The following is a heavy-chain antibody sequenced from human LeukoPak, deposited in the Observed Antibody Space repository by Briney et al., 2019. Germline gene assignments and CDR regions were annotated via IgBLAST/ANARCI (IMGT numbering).Heavy chain of an antibody. J-gene: IGHJ4*02. V-gene: IGHV3-30*04. CDR1: GFTLSSYA. CDR3: ARDGITMRILEY. D-gene: IGHD3-10*01. CDR2: ISYDGSNK. Sequence: GGSLRLSCAASGFTLSSYAMHWVRQAPGKGLEWGAVISYDGSNKYYADSVKGRFTISRDNSKNTLYLQMNSLRAEDTAVYYCARDGITMRILEYWGQGTLVTVSS.